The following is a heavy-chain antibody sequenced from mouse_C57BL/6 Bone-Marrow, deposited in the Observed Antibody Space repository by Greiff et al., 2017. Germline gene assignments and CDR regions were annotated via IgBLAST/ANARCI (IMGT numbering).Heavy chain of an antibody. CDR2: ISSGGSYT. CDR1: GFTFSSYG. V-gene: IGHV5-6*01. Sequence: EVKLVESGGDLVKPGGSLILSCAASGFTFSSYGMSWVRQTPDQRLEWVATISSGGSYTYYPDSVKGRFTISRDNAKNTRYLQMSSLKSEDTAMYYCAKLAAWFAYWGQGTLVTVSA. J-gene: IGHJ3*01. CDR3: AKLAAWFAY.